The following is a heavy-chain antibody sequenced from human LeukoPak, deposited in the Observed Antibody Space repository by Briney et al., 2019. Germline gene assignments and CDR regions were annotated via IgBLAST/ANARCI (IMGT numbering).Heavy chain of an antibody. Sequence: GGSLRLSCAASGFTFSDYYMNWVRQAPGKGLEWVSSISSSSDYIRYADSAKGRFTISRDNAKNSLHLLMSSLRAEDTAIYYCAREGYASTWNPFDYWGQGTLVTVSS. V-gene: IGHV3-21*06. CDR2: ISSSSDYI. CDR1: GFTFSDYY. CDR3: AREGYASTWNPFDY. D-gene: IGHD2-2*01. J-gene: IGHJ4*02.